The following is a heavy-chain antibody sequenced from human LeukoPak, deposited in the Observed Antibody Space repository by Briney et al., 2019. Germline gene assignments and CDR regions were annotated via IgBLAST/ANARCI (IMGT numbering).Heavy chain of an antibody. J-gene: IGHJ4*02. CDR2: IYHSGST. D-gene: IGHD4-11*01. Sequence: SETLSLTCAVSGYSISSGYYWGWIRQPPGKGLEWIGGIYHSGSTYYNPSLKSRVTMSVDTSKNQFSLKLSSVTAADTAVYYCARHYSNYVHFDYWGQGTLVTVSS. CDR1: GYSISSGYY. CDR3: ARHYSNYVHFDY. V-gene: IGHV4-38-2*01.